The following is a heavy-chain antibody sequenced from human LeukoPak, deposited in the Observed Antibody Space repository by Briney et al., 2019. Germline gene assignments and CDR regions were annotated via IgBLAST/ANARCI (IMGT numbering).Heavy chain of an antibody. Sequence: TGGSLRLSCAASGFTFDDYAMHWVRQAPGKGLEWVSGISWNSGSIGYADSAKGRFTISRDNAKNSLYLQMNSLRAEHTALYYCTQDISPLLGYYFDYWGQGTLVTVSS. J-gene: IGHJ4*02. CDR3: TQDISPLLGYYFDY. CDR1: GFTFDDYA. V-gene: IGHV3-9*01. D-gene: IGHD7-27*01. CDR2: ISWNSGSI.